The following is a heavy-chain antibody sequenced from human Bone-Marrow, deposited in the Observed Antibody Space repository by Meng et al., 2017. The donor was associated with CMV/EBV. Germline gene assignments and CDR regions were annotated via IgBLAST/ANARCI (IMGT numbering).Heavy chain of an antibody. CDR1: GYTFTGYY. V-gene: IGHV1-2*02. CDR3: VRDGPSSGWRYGFYYYGMDV. Sequence: ASVKVSCKASGYTFTGYYMHWVRQAPGQGLEWMGWINPNSGGTNYAQKFQGRVTMTTDTSTSPAYMELRSLRSDDTAEYYCVRDGPSSGWRYGFYYYGMDVWGQGTTVTVSS. CDR2: INPNSGGT. D-gene: IGHD6-19*01. J-gene: IGHJ6*02.